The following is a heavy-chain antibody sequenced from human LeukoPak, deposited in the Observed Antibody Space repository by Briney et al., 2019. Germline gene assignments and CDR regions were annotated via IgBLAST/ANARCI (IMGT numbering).Heavy chain of an antibody. CDR2: IYSGGST. J-gene: IGHJ6*03. CDR1: GFTVSSNY. CDR3: AREGYGSGSYRRPRYMDV. D-gene: IGHD3-10*01. V-gene: IGHV3-53*01. Sequence: GGSLRLSCAASGFTVSSNYVSWVRQAPGKGLEWVSVIYSGGSTYYADSVKGRFTISRDNSKNTLYLQMNSLRAEDTAVYYCAREGYGSGSYRRPRYMDVWGKGTTVTISS.